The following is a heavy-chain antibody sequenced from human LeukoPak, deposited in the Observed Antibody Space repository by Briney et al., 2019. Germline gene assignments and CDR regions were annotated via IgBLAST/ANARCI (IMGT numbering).Heavy chain of an antibody. D-gene: IGHD6-13*01. Sequence: GGSLRLSCAASGFTFSSYAMSWVRQAPWKGLEWVSAISGSGGSTYYADSVKGRFTISRDNSKNTLYLQMNSLRAEDTAVYYCAKQQQPFIYYHYYMDVWGKGTTVTVSS. CDR3: AKQQQPFIYYHYYMDV. V-gene: IGHV3-23*01. CDR1: GFTFSSYA. CDR2: ISGSGGST. J-gene: IGHJ6*03.